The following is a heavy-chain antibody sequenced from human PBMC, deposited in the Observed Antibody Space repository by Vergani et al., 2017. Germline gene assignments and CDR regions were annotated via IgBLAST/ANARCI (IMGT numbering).Heavy chain of an antibody. D-gene: IGHD3-10*01. Sequence: VQLVQSGTEVKKPGASGKIACKTSGYTFTNHHLHWVRQAPGQGLEWMGIITPGGSTDYGLKFQGRATMTRDTSTRTVYMDLTGLRSDDTAMYYCARTSXISGSYYNGEWDYWGQGTLVVVSS. J-gene: IGHJ4*02. CDR2: ITPGGST. V-gene: IGHV1-46*03. CDR1: GYTFTNHH. CDR3: ARTSXISGSYYNGEWDY.